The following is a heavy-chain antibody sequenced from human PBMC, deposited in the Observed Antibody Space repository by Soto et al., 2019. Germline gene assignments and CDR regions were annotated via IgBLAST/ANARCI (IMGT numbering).Heavy chain of an antibody. CDR1: VFSFSQFW. D-gene: IGHD5-18*01. CDR2: IFTEGNGP. J-gene: IGHJ4*02. CDR3: ASLNSSGSDY. Sequence: HLGGSLRLSCAASVFSFSQFWVHGVRQAPGKGLVGVALIFTEGNGPIYADSGEGRFTISRGDTKSTLYLQMNSLRAEATAIYSWASLNSSGSDYWGRGTLVTVSS. V-gene: IGHV3-74*01.